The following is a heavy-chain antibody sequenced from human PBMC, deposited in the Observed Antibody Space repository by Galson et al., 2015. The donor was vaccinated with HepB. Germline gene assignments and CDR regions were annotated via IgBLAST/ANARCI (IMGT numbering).Heavy chain of an antibody. Sequence: ETLSLTCTVSGGSISSDYHYWGWIRQPPGKGLEWIGAIFHRRNTYHNSSLKSRITISVDTSKNQFSLTLSSLTAADTAIYFCARNFYGDSLAFDYWGQGNLVTVSS. CDR3: ARNFYGDSLAFDY. D-gene: IGHD4-17*01. J-gene: IGHJ4*02. CDR1: GGSISSDYHY. CDR2: IFHRRNT. V-gene: IGHV4-39*07.